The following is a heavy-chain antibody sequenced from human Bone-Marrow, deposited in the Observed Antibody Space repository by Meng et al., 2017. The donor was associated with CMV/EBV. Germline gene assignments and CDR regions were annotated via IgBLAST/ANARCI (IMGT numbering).Heavy chain of an antibody. D-gene: IGHD4-11*01. V-gene: IGHV3-23*01. CDR1: GFTFSRYA. Sequence: GESLKISCAASGFTFSRYAMSWVRQAPGKGLEWVSAISGSGNNTNYADSVKGRFTISRDNSKNTLYLQMNSLRAEDTAVYYCARVMTTVTPLHYGMDVWGQGTTVTVSS. J-gene: IGHJ6*02. CDR3: ARVMTTVTPLHYGMDV. CDR2: ISGSGNNT.